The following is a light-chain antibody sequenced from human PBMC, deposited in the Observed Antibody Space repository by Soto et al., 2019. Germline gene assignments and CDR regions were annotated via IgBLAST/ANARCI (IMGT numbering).Light chain of an antibody. V-gene: IGKV1-5*01. CDR1: QSISSW. CDR2: DAS. CDR3: QQYNTYPWT. Sequence: DIKMSQSPSILSASVGDRVTITCRASQSISSWLAWYQQKPGKAPNLLIYDASSLEIGVPSRLSGSGSGTEFTLTISSLQPDDFATYYCQQYNTYPWTFGQGAKVDI. J-gene: IGKJ1*01.